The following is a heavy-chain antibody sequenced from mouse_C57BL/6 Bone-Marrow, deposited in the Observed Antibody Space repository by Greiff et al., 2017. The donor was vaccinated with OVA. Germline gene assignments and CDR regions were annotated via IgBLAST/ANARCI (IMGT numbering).Heavy chain of an antibody. J-gene: IGHJ4*01. CDR3: ASMGPEPYYAMDY. CDR2: IDPSDSET. Sequence: VQLQQPGAELVRPGSSVKLSCKASGYTFTSYWMHWVKQRPIQGLEWIGNIDPSDSETHYNQKFKDKATLTVDKSSSTAYMQLSSLNSADSAVYYCASMGPEPYYAMDYWGQGTSVTVSS. V-gene: IGHV1-52*01. CDR1: GYTFTSYW. D-gene: IGHD1-1*02.